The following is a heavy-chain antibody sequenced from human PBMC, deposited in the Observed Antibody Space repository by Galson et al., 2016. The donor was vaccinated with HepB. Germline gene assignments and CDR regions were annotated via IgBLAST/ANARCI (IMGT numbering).Heavy chain of an antibody. CDR3: ARGITRSYYDSGNFYDRHSYYYGLDV. CDR2: INHSGST. V-gene: IGHV4-34*01. CDR1: GGTFSGYY. Sequence: ETMSLNSAVSGGTFSGYYWTWIRQPPGKGLEWIGEINHSGSTTYSPSFKSRVTISVDTSKNLFSLNLTSVTAADTAVYYCARGITRSYYDSGNFYDRHSYYYGLDVWGQGTTVTVSS. D-gene: IGHD3-10*01. J-gene: IGHJ6*02.